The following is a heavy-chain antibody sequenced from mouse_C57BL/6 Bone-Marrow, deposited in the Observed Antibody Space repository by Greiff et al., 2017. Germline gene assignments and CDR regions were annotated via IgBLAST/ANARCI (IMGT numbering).Heavy chain of an antibody. CDR3: TTCGDYWFDY. CDR1: GFNIKDDY. CDR2: IDPENGDT. Sequence: EVQLQQSGAELVRPGASVKLSCTASGFNIKDDYMHWVKPRPEQGLEWIGWIDPENGDTAYASKFQGKATITADTSSNTAYLQLSSLASEDTAVYYSTTCGDYWFDYWGQGTTLTVSS. J-gene: IGHJ2*01. V-gene: IGHV14-4*01. D-gene: IGHD1-1*01.